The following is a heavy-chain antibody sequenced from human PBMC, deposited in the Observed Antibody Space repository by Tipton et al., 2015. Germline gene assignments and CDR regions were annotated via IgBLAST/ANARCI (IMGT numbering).Heavy chain of an antibody. J-gene: IGHJ4*02. V-gene: IGHV4-59*01. CDR3: ARSLGTVTAGIVGY. CDR2: IYYSGST. Sequence: SLTCTVSGGSISRYYWSWIRQPPGKGLEWIGYIYYSGSTNYNPSLKSRVTISVDTSKNQFSLKLSSVTAADTAVFYCARSLGTVTAGIVGYWGQGTLVTVSS. D-gene: IGHD2-21*01. CDR1: GGSISRYY.